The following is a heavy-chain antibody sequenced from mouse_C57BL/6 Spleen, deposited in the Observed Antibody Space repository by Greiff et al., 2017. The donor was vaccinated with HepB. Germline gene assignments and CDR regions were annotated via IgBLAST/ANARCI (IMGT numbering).Heavy chain of an antibody. CDR2: IYPGDGDT. D-gene: IGHD3-1*01. J-gene: IGHJ3*01. Sequence: QVQLKESGPELVKPGASVKISCKASGYAFSSSWMNWVKQRPGKGLEWIGRIYPGDGDTNYNGKFKGKATLTADKSSSTAYMQLSSLTSEDSAVYFCARGGLGWFAYWGQGTLVTVSA. CDR3: ARGGLGWFAY. V-gene: IGHV1-82*01. CDR1: GYAFSSSW.